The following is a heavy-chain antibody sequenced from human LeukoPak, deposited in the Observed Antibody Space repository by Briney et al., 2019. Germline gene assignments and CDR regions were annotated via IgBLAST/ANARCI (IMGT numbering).Heavy chain of an antibody. J-gene: IGHJ4*02. CDR2: ISGSGGST. CDR3: AKSTGRIAVAGIIDY. D-gene: IGHD6-19*01. Sequence: GGSLRLSCAASGFTFSSYAMSWVRQAPGKGLEWVSAISGSGGSTYYADSVKGRFTISRDNSKNTLYLQMNSLRAEDTAAYYCAKSTGRIAVAGIIDYWGQGTLVTVSS. V-gene: IGHV3-23*01. CDR1: GFTFSSYA.